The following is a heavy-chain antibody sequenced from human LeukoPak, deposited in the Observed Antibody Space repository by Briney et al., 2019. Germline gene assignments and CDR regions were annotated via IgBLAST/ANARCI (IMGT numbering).Heavy chain of an antibody. CDR1: GFTFSSHW. CDR2: IKEDGTRK. CDR3: ARDSATVDAFDI. V-gene: IGHV3-7*01. J-gene: IGHJ3*02. Sequence: GGSLRLSCAASGFTFSSHWMTWVRQAPGKGLEWVANIKEDGTRKNYVDSVKGRFTISRDNSKNTLYLQMNSLRAEDTAVYYCARDSATVDAFDIWGQGTMVTVSS. D-gene: IGHD4-17*01.